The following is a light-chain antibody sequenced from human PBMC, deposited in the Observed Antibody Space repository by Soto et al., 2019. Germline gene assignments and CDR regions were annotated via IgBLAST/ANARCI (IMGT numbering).Light chain of an antibody. Sequence: QSALTQPASVSGSPGQSITISCTGTSSDVGSYNLVSWYQQHPGKAPKLMIYEVSKRPSGVSNRFSGSKSGNTASLTISGLQAEDEAEYYCCSYAGSSTLNVVFGGGTKVTVL. J-gene: IGLJ2*01. CDR2: EVS. CDR3: CSYAGSSTLNVV. V-gene: IGLV2-23*02. CDR1: SSDVGSYNL.